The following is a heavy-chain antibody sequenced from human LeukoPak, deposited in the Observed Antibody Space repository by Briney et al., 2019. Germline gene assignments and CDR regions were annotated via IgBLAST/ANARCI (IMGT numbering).Heavy chain of an antibody. Sequence: SETLSLTCTVSAGSISSSDYYWGWIRQSPGKGLEWIGRISYSVNTYYNPSLKSRVTISVDTSKNHFSLRLSSVTAADTAVYFCSRLTHSYYSDTSGYYPYYYMDVWGEGTTVTVSS. CDR3: SRLTHSYYSDTSGYYPYYYMDV. J-gene: IGHJ6*03. CDR1: AGSISSSDYY. CDR2: ISYSVNT. D-gene: IGHD3-22*01. V-gene: IGHV4-39*02.